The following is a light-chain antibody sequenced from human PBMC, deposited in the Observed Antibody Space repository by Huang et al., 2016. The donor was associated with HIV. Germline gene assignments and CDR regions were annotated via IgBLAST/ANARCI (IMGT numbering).Light chain of an antibody. Sequence: AIQMTQSPSSLSASVGDRVTITCRASQDIRNDLGWYQQKPGKAPKFLMYAASNLQKGVPSSFSVRGSGTFFTLTISSLQPEDFATYYCLQDYSYPRTFGQGTKVEVK. V-gene: IGKV1-6*01. J-gene: IGKJ1*01. CDR3: LQDYSYPRT. CDR1: QDIRND. CDR2: AAS.